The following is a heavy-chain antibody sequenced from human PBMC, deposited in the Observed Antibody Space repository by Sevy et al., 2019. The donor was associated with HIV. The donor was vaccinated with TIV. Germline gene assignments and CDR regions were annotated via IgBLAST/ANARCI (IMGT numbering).Heavy chain of an antibody. CDR2: INHSGST. CDR1: GGSFTGYF. J-gene: IGHJ3*01. D-gene: IGHD3-16*01. CDR3: AGGPIYLMIRGDPPRAFDV. V-gene: IGHV4-34*01. Sequence: SETLSLTCAVYGGSFTGYFWTWIRQPPGKGLEWIGEINHSGSTNYNPSLKSRITISVDMSKSQFSLNLTSMTAADTAMYYCAGGPIYLMIRGDPPRAFDVWGQGTLVTVSS.